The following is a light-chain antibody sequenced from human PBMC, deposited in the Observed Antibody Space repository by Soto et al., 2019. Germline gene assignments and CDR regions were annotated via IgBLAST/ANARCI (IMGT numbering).Light chain of an antibody. CDR2: WAS. CDR3: QQYYSNPYT. V-gene: IGKV4-1*01. J-gene: IGKJ2*01. Sequence: DIVMTQSPDSLAVSLVERATINCKSSQSVLYSSNNKNYLAWYQQKPGQAPRQLIYWASTRESGVPDRFGGSGSGTDFTLTVSSPLAEEVAVYFCQQYYSNPYTFAQGTKLENK. CDR1: QSVLYSSNNKNY.